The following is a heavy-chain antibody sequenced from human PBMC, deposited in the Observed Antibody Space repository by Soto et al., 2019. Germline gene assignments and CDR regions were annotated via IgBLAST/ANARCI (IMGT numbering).Heavy chain of an antibody. Sequence: PGESLKISCKGSGYSFTSYWISWVRQMPGKGLEWMGRIDPSDSYTNYSPSFQGHVTISADKSISTAYLQWSSLKASDTAMYYCAREFMIRRTYYYYGMDVWGQGTTVTVSS. CDR1: GYSFTSYW. D-gene: IGHD3-16*01. CDR2: IDPSDSYT. CDR3: AREFMIRRTYYYYGMDV. J-gene: IGHJ6*02. V-gene: IGHV5-10-1*01.